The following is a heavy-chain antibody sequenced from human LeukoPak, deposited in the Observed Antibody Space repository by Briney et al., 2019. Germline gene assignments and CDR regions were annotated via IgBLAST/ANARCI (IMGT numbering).Heavy chain of an antibody. CDR1: GYTFTSYY. CDR3: ARDRSSPRYFDL. D-gene: IGHD6-19*01. CDR2: INPGGGST. Sequence: ASVKVSCKASGYTFTSYYIHWVRQAPGQGLEWMGIINPGGGSTSYAQKFQGRVTMTRDTSTSTVYMELSSLRSEDTAVYYCARDRSSPRYFDLWGRGTLVTVSS. V-gene: IGHV1-46*01. J-gene: IGHJ2*01.